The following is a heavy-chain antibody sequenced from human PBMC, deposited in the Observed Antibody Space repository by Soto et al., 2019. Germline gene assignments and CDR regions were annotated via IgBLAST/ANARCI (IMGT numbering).Heavy chain of an antibody. CDR2: ISYDGSNK. Sequence: QVQLVESGGGVVQPGRSLRLSCAASGFTFSSYAMHWVRQAPGKGLEWVAVISYDGSNKYYADSVKGRFTISRDNSKNTLYLQMNSPRAEDTAVYYCARQLVAVAGNWFDPWGQGTLVTVSS. CDR3: ARQLVAVAGNWFDP. J-gene: IGHJ5*02. D-gene: IGHD6-19*01. CDR1: GFTFSSYA. V-gene: IGHV3-30-3*01.